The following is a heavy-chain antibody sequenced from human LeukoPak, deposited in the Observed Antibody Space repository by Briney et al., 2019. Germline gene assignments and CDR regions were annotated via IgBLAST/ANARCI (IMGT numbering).Heavy chain of an antibody. Sequence: PGGSLRLSCVASGFTFSSRDWMTWVRQAPGKGLEWVANIKQDGSEKNYVDSVKGRFTISRDNSKNTVYLQMNSLRAEDTAVYYCAKGDSLIIVAGYHFDFWGQGTLVTVSS. CDR1: GFTFSSRDW. CDR3: AKGDSLIIVAGYHFDF. CDR2: IKQDGSEK. D-gene: IGHD5-12*01. V-gene: IGHV3-7*03. J-gene: IGHJ4*02.